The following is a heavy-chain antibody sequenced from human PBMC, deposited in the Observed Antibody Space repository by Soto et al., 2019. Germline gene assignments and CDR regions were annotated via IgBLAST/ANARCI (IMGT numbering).Heavy chain of an antibody. CDR1: GFTFSSYA. D-gene: IGHD6-19*01. CDR2: ISYDGSNK. CDR3: ARGKSIAVAGTSYCYGMDV. V-gene: IGHV3-30-3*01. Sequence: GGSLRLSCAASGFTFSSYAMDWVRQAPGKXLEWVAVISYDGSNKYYADSVKGRFTISRDNSKNTLYLQMNSLRAEDTAVYYCARGKSIAVAGTSYCYGMDVWGQGTTVTVSS. J-gene: IGHJ6*02.